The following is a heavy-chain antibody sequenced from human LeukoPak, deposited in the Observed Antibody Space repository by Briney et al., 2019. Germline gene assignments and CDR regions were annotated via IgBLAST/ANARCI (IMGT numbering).Heavy chain of an antibody. CDR1: GYTFTSYG. J-gene: IGHJ6*03. CDR2: ISAYNGNT. V-gene: IGHV1-18*01. Sequence: ASVKVSCKASGYTFTSYGISWVRQAPGQGLEWMGWISAYNGNTNYAQKLQGRVTMTTDTSTSTAYMELRSLRSDDTAVYYCARGTTYYDFWSDPLGNYYYYYMDVWGKGTTVTVSS. D-gene: IGHD3-3*01. CDR3: ARGTTYYDFWSDPLGNYYYYYMDV.